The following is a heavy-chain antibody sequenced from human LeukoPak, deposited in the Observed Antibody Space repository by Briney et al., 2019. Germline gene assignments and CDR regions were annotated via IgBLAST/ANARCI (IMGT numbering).Heavy chain of an antibody. J-gene: IGHJ5*02. CDR3: AKDSLLWFGESPLDP. CDR2: ISGSGGST. Sequence: GGSLRLSCAASGFTFSSYAMSWVRQAPGKGLEWVSAISGSGGSTYYADSVKGRFTISRDNSKNTLYLQMNSLRAEDTAVYYCAKDSLLWFGESPLDPWGQGTLVTVSS. V-gene: IGHV3-23*01. CDR1: GFTFSSYA. D-gene: IGHD3-10*01.